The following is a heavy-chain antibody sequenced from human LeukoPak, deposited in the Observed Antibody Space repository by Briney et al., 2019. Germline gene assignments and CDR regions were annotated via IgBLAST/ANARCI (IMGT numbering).Heavy chain of an antibody. CDR2: IWYDGSNK. Sequence: GGSLRPSCAASGFTFSSYGMHWVRQAPGKGLEWVAVIWYDGSNKYYADSVKGRFTISRDNSKNTLYLQMNSLRAEDTAVYYCARQAAAGTEGYYYYGMDVWGKGTTVTVSS. V-gene: IGHV3-33*01. CDR1: GFTFSSYG. CDR3: ARQAAAGTEGYYYYGMDV. J-gene: IGHJ6*04. D-gene: IGHD6-13*01.